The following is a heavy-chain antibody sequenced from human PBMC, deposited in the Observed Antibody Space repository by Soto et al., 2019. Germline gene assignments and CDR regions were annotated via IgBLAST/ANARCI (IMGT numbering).Heavy chain of an antibody. CDR3: ARGEGAAAGHYYYYYYGMDV. CDR1: GGSFSGYY. V-gene: IGHV4-34*01. Sequence: QVQLQQWGAGLLKPSETLSLTCAVYGGSFSGYYWSWIRQPPGKGLEWIGEINHSGSTNYNPSLKSRVTISVDTSKNQFSLRLSSVTAADTAVYYCARGEGAAAGHYYYYYYGMDVWGQGTTVTVSS. D-gene: IGHD6-13*01. CDR2: INHSGST. J-gene: IGHJ6*02.